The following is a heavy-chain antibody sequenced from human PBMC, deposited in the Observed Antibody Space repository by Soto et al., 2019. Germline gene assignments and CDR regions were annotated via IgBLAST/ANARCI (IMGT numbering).Heavy chain of an antibody. Sequence: QVHLVQSGAEVKKPGASVKVSCKASGYTFTSYGITWVRQAPGQGLEWMGWISAHNGNTDYAQKLQGRVIVTRDTSTSTAYMELXSLIXDDTAVYYCARGRYGDYWGQGALVTVSS. V-gene: IGHV1-18*01. D-gene: IGHD1-1*01. CDR1: GYTFTSYG. CDR3: ARGRYGDY. CDR2: ISAHNGNT. J-gene: IGHJ4*02.